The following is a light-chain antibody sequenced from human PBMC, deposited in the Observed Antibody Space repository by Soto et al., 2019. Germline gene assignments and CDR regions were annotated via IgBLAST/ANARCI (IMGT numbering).Light chain of an antibody. J-gene: IGKJ3*01. CDR3: QEYGSLPFT. Sequence: EIVVTQSPGTVSLSPGERATLSCRASQSVSSSYLVWYQQKPGQAPRLLIYGASSRATGIPDRFSGSGSGTDFTLTISRLEPEDFGVYYCQEYGSLPFTFGPETKVA. CDR2: GAS. CDR1: QSVSSSY. V-gene: IGKV3-20*01.